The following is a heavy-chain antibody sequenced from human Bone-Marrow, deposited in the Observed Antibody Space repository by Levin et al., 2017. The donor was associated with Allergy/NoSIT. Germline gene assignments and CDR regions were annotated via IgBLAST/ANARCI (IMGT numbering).Heavy chain of an antibody. V-gene: IGHV3-21*01. CDR2: ISSGSNYI. D-gene: IGHD2/OR15-2a*01. J-gene: IGHJ4*02. Sequence: LSLTCAASGFTFSSSSMNWVRQAPGKGLEWVSTISSGSNYIDYADSVKGRFTISRDNAKNSLYLQMTSLRAEDTALYYCARDRRDMDNGFYYFWDDLWGQGTQVTVSS. CDR1: GFTFSSSS. CDR3: ARDRRDMDNGFYYFWDDL.